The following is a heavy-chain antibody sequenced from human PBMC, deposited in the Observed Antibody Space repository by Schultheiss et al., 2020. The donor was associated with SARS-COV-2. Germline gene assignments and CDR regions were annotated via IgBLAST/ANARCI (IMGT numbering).Heavy chain of an antibody. J-gene: IGHJ4*02. CDR3: ASIHSRSSWAPDY. Sequence: GGSLRLSCAASGFTFSSYVMHWVRQAPGKGLEWVAVISHDGNDKYYADSVKGRFTISRDNSKNTLYLQMNSLRAEDTAVYYCASIHSRSSWAPDYWGQGTLVTVSS. V-gene: IGHV3-30*03. D-gene: IGHD6-13*01. CDR2: ISHDGNDK. CDR1: GFTFSSYV.